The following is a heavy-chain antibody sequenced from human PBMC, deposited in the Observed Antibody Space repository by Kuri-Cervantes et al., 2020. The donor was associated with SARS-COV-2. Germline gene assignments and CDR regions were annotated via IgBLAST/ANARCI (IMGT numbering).Heavy chain of an antibody. J-gene: IGHJ4*02. D-gene: IGHD4-11*01. CDR3: ARASTSFDD. V-gene: IGHV4-59*01. CDR1: GGSINSYY. Sequence: SETLSLTCSVSGGSINSYYWRWIRQAPGKGLEWLGHVYYDGTTNYNPSLKRRATISLATSKSQFFLQLDSVTAADTAVYFCARASTSFDDWGQGTPVTVSS. CDR2: VYYDGTT.